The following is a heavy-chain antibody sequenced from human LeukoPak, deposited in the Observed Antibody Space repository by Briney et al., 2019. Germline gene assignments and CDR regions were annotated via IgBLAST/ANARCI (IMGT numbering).Heavy chain of an antibody. D-gene: IGHD3-10*01. Sequence: ASVKVSCKASGYTFTIYYIHWVRQAPGQGLEWMGWINPNSGGTNYAQKFQGRVTMTRDTSISTAYMELSRLRSDDTAVYYCASALLWFGELSGPKDAFDIWGQGTMVTVSS. CDR1: GYTFTIYY. CDR3: ASALLWFGELSGPKDAFDI. J-gene: IGHJ3*02. V-gene: IGHV1-2*02. CDR2: INPNSGGT.